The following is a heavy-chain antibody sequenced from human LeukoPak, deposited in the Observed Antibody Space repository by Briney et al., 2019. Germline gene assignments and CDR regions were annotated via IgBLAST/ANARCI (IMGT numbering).Heavy chain of an antibody. J-gene: IGHJ4*02. V-gene: IGHV3-9*01. CDR1: GFTFDDYA. CDR2: ISWNSGSI. Sequence: QSGGSLRLSCAASGFTFDDYAMHWVRQAPGKGLEWVSGISWNSGSIGYADSVKGRFTISRDNAKNSLYLQMNSLRAEDTALYYWAGGRSFDSSGYWFSFDYWGQGTLVTVSS. D-gene: IGHD3-22*01. CDR3: AGGRSFDSSGYWFSFDY.